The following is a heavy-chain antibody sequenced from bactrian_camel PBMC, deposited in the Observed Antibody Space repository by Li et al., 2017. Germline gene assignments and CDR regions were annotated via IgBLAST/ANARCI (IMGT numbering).Heavy chain of an antibody. D-gene: IGHD8*01. CDR2: INSGGGST. CDR1: GFRFNITA. Sequence: VQLVESGGGLVQPGGSLRLSCATSGFRFNITAMSRARQAPGKELEWVSGINSGGGSTYYLDSVKGRFTISRDNAKNTLYLQLNSLKTEDTAMYFCTQGVYWSTIGDIQRHQRGQGTQVTVS. CDR3: TQGVYWSTIGDIQRHQ. J-gene: IGHJ4*01. V-gene: IGHV3S31*01.